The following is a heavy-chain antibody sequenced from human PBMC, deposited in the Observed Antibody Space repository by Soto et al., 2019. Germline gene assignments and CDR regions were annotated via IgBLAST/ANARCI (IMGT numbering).Heavy chain of an antibody. J-gene: IGHJ4*02. Sequence: PGESLKISCNGSGYSFTSYWIGWVRQMPGRGLEWMGIIYPGDSDTKYSPSFQGQVTISADKSISTAYLQWSSLKASDTAMYYCARFNYYGSYHFDYWGQGTLVTVSS. CDR1: GYSFTSYW. CDR3: ARFNYYGSYHFDY. CDR2: IYPGDSDT. V-gene: IGHV5-51*01. D-gene: IGHD3-10*01.